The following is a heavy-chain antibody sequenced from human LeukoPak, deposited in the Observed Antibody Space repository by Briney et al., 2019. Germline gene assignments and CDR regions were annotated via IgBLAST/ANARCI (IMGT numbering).Heavy chain of an antibody. CDR1: GGSTSSDY. CDR3: ARLKLGEYFDL. D-gene: IGHD3-16*01. Sequence: SETLSLTCTVSGGSTSSDYWSWIRQSPGKGLEWVGYVYNSGDTGKNPSLKSRVTILLDTSKNPCSLKLTSVSAADTAVYYCARLKLGEYFDLWGRGTLVTVSS. J-gene: IGHJ2*01. V-gene: IGHV4-59*08. CDR2: VYNSGDT.